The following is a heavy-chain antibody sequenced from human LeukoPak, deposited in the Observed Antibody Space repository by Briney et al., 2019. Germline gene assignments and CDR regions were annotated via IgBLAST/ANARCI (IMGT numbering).Heavy chain of an antibody. D-gene: IGHD4-17*01. Sequence: PGGSLRLSCAASGFTFSSYAMHWVRQAPGKGLEWVAVISYDGSNKYYADSVKGRFTISRDNSKNTLYLQMNSLRAEDTAVYYCAREDYGDYAGAFDIWGQGTMVTVSS. J-gene: IGHJ3*02. CDR1: GFTFSSYA. V-gene: IGHV3-30-3*01. CDR2: ISYDGSNK. CDR3: AREDYGDYAGAFDI.